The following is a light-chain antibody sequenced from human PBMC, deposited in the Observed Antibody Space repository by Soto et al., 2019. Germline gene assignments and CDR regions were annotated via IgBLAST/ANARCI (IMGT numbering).Light chain of an antibody. CDR1: QDISNY. CDR3: QQYDTLKVT. Sequence: DIQMTQSPSSLSESVGDRVTITCQASQDISNYLNWYQQKPGKAPKLLIYDASNLETGVPSRFSGRGYGTDFTFTISSLQPEDFATYFCQQYDTLKVTFGPGTKVEIK. V-gene: IGKV1-33*01. J-gene: IGKJ3*01. CDR2: DAS.